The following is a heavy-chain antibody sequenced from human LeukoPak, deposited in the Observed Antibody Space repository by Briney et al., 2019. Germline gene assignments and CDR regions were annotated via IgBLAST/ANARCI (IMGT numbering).Heavy chain of an antibody. CDR2: IYSGGST. Sequence: GGSLRLSCAASGFTVSNNYMTWVRQAPGKGLECVSVIYSGGSTYSADSVRGRFTISRDNSKNTVSLQMRSLRAEDTAVYYCARGVVGTAPYWYFDLWGRGTRLIVSS. CDR3: ARGVVGTAPYWYFDL. CDR1: GFTVSNNY. D-gene: IGHD2-2*01. J-gene: IGHJ2*01. V-gene: IGHV3-53*01.